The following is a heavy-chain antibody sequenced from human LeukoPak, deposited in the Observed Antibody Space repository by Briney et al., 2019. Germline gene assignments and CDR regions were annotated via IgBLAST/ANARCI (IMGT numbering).Heavy chain of an antibody. J-gene: IGHJ4*02. CDR3: AKNAGTRGHYYDSSGYYFDY. CDR1: GFTFSSYA. V-gene: IGHV3-23*01. CDR2: ISASGGST. D-gene: IGHD3-22*01. Sequence: GGSLRLSCAASGFTFSSYAMSWVRQAPGKGLEWVSAISASGGSTYYADSVKGRFTISRDNSKNTLYLQMNSLRAEGTAVYYCAKNAGTRGHYYDSSGYYFDYWGLGTLVTVSS.